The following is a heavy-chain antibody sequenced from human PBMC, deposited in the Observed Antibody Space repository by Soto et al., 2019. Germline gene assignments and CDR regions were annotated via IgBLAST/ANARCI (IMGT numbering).Heavy chain of an antibody. J-gene: IGHJ4*02. CDR2: IYYSGST. Sequence: QVQLQESGPGLVKPSQTLSLTCTVSGGSISSGGYYWSWIRQHPGKGLEWIGYIYYSGSTYYNPSLNGRVTISVDKSKNQFSLKLNSMTAADTAVYYCAREAGLDDGGNEFDYWGQATLVTVSS. D-gene: IGHD4-17*01. V-gene: IGHV4-31*03. CDR1: GGSISSGGYY. CDR3: AREAGLDDGGNEFDY.